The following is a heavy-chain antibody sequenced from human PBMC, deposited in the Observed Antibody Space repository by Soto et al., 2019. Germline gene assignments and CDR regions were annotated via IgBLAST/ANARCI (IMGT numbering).Heavy chain of an antibody. J-gene: IGHJ4*02. Sequence: SETLSLTCTVSGGSISSGDYYWSWIRQPPGKGLEWIGYIYYSGSTYYNPSLKSRVTISVDTSKNQFSLKLSSVTAADTAVYYCARDAIAVAGTSIYDYWGQGTLVTVSS. D-gene: IGHD6-19*01. CDR2: IYYSGST. V-gene: IGHV4-30-4*01. CDR1: GGSISSGDYY. CDR3: ARDAIAVAGTSIYDY.